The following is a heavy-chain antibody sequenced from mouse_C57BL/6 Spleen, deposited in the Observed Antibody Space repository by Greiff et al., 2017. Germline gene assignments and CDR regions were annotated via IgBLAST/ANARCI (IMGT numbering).Heavy chain of an antibody. D-gene: IGHD2-4*01. CDR3: ARWMTTNGYFDV. CDR2: IRNNANGSTT. J-gene: IGHJ1*03. CDR1: GFTFTDYY. Sequence: EVQVVESGRGLVQPGASLSLSCAASGFTFTDYYMSWVRQPPGKALEWFGFIRNNANGSTTEYSASVKGRFTISRDNSQSILYLQMNALRAEDSAAYYCARWMTTNGYFDVWGTGTTVTVSS. V-gene: IGHV7-3*01.